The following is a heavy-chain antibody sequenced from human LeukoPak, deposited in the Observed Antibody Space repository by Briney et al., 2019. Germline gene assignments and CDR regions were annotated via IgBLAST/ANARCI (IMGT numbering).Heavy chain of an antibody. V-gene: IGHV3-23*01. CDR3: ARYIRSPLYYFDY. J-gene: IGHJ4*02. D-gene: IGHD1-1*01. CDR1: RFTFSSYA. Sequence: GGSLRLSCAASRFTFSSYAMSWARQAPGKGLEWVSTISASGDSTYYADSVKGRFTISRDISRNTLCVQMNSLRAEDTAVYYCARYIRSPLYYFDYWGRGTLVTVSS. CDR2: ISASGDST.